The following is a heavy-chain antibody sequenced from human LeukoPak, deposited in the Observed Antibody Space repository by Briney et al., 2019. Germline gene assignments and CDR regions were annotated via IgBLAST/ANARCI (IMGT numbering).Heavy chain of an antibody. D-gene: IGHD2-21*02. CDR2: INDDGRST. V-gene: IGHV3-74*01. CDR3: ARAYCGGDCYSRAMDY. CDR1: GFTFSNFW. J-gene: IGHJ4*02. Sequence: GGSLRLSCTASGFTFSNFWMHWVRQAPGKGLEWVSRINDDGRSTSYADSVKGRFTIPRDNAKNTVYLQMNTLGAEDTAVYYCARAYCGGDCYSRAMDYWGQGTLVTVSS.